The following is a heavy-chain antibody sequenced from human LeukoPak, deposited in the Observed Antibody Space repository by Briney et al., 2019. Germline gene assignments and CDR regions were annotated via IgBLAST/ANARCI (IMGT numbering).Heavy chain of an antibody. CDR2: ISSSSSYI. J-gene: IGHJ4*02. CDR1: GFTFSSYS. V-gene: IGHV3-21*01. Sequence: GGSLRLSCAVSGFTFSSYSMNWVRQAPGKGLEWVSSISSSSSYIYYADSVKGRFTISRDNAKNSLYLQMNSLRAEDTAVYYCARDPANYCGGDCYRDYWGQGTLVTVSS. D-gene: IGHD2-21*02. CDR3: ARDPANYCGGDCYRDY.